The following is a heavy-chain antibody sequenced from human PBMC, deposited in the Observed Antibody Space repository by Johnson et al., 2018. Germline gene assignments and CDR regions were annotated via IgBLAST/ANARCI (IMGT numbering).Heavy chain of an antibody. J-gene: IGHJ3*02. Sequence: VQLVQSGGGLVQPTGSLRLSCVASGFTFSSSWMTWVRQAPGKGLEYVAEIHPADSDIKYVDSVKGRFTISRDNTKNSLYLQMTSLRAEDTAVYYCARDPWYGALDIWGQGTMVTVSS. D-gene: IGHD3-10*01. CDR3: ARDPWYGALDI. CDR1: GFTFSSSW. CDR2: IHPADSDI. V-gene: IGHV3-7*01.